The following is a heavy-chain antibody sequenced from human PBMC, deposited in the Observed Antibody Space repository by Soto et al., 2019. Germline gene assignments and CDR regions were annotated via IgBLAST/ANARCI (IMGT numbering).Heavy chain of an antibody. D-gene: IGHD5-12*01. CDR3: VRDSPTNLEDADTVASWFDP. CDR2: INGDGSIT. Sequence: EVLLVESGGGLVQPGGSLRLSCAASGFNFNFFWMHWVRQAPGKGLVWVSRINGDGSITNYADSVKGRFTISRDNAKNTLFLQMDSLRVEDTAVYYCVRDSPTNLEDADTVASWFDPWGRGTLVTVSS. V-gene: IGHV3-74*01. CDR1: GFNFNFFW. J-gene: IGHJ5*02.